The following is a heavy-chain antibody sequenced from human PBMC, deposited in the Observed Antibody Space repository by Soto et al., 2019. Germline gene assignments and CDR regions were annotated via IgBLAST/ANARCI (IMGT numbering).Heavy chain of an antibody. D-gene: IGHD3-16*02. J-gene: IGHJ4*02. CDR2: INGGGDTT. V-gene: IGHV3-23*01. CDR3: ALGSGSYRYYYDS. CDR1: TFTFSDYA. Sequence: EVQLLDSGGDLVHPGGSLRLSCTATTFTFSDYAVNWFRQAPGKGLEWVSGINGGGDTTYYADSVKGRFTTSRDNSNYTVYLQMNSLRADVTAVYYCALGSGSYRYYYDSWGQGTLVTVSS.